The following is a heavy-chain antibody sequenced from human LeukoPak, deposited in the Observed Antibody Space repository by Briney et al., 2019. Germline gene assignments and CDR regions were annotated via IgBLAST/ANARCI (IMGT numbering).Heavy chain of an antibody. Sequence: SETLPLTCAVYGGSFSGYYWSWIRQPPGKGLEWIGEINHSGSTNYNPSLKSRVTISLDTSRNQFSLKLNSVTAADTAVYYCAKSNGYGLVDIWGQGTMVTVSS. D-gene: IGHD3-10*01. CDR1: GGSFSGYY. CDR3: AKSNGYGLVDI. V-gene: IGHV4-34*01. CDR2: INHSGST. J-gene: IGHJ3*02.